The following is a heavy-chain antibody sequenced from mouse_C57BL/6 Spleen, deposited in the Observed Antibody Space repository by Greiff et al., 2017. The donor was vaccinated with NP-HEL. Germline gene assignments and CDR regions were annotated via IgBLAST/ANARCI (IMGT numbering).Heavy chain of an antibody. V-gene: IGHV1-81*01. CDR2: IYPRSGNT. CDR1: GYTFTSYG. CDR3: AREGFYYGSSYPWYFDV. D-gene: IGHD1-1*01. Sequence: VKLMESGAELARPGASVKLSCKASGYTFTSYGISWVKQRTGQGLEWIGEIYPRSGNTYYNEKFKGKATLTADKSSSTAYMELRSLTSEDSAVYFCAREGFYYGSSYPWYFDVWGTGTTVTVSS. J-gene: IGHJ1*03.